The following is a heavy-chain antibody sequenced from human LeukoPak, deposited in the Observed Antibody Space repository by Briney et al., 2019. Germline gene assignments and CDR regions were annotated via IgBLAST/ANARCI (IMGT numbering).Heavy chain of an antibody. CDR2: IDINTGNP. J-gene: IGHJ4*02. CDR3: ARDRGGAARPIDY. CDR1: GYTFLSYA. D-gene: IGHD6-6*01. V-gene: IGHV7-4-1*02. Sequence: GASVKVSCKASGYTFLSYAINWVRQAPGQGLEWMEWIDINTGNPTYAQGFTGRFVFSLDTSVSTAYLQISSLKAEDTAVYYCARDRGGAARPIDYWGQGTLVTVSS.